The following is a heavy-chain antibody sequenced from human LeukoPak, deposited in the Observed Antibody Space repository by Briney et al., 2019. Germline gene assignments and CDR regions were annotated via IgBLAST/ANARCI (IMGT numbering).Heavy chain of an antibody. CDR3: AKDKYSGSYIHY. D-gene: IGHD1-26*01. Sequence: GGSLRLSCAASGFTFSSYGMHWVRQAPGKGLEWVAVIWYDGSNKYYAGSVKGRFTISRDNSKNTLYLQMNSLRAEDTAVYYCAKDKYSGSYIHYWGQGTLVTVSS. CDR1: GFTFSSYG. CDR2: IWYDGSNK. J-gene: IGHJ4*02. V-gene: IGHV3-33*06.